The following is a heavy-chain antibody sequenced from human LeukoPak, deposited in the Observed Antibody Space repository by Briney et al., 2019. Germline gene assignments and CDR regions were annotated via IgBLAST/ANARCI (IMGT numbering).Heavy chain of an antibody. V-gene: IGHV3-48*03. D-gene: IGHD6-13*01. J-gene: IGHJ4*02. Sequence: GGSLRLSCAASGFTLSSYEMNWVRLAPGKGLEWISYISRTGNSVYYADSVKGRFTISRGSAKNSLYLQMNSLRAEDTAVYYCARGPYSSNWYVDYWGQGTLVTVAS. CDR2: ISRTGNSV. CDR3: ARGPYSSNWYVDY. CDR1: GFTLSSYE.